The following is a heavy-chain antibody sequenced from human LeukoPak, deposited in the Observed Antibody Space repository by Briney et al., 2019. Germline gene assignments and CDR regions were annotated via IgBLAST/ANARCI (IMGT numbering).Heavy chain of an antibody. V-gene: IGHV3-66*01. CDR3: AGDFWSGYYDY. Sequence: GGSLRLSCAASGFTFSSYAMSWVRQAPGKGLEWVSVTYSGGSTYYADSVKGRFTISRDNSKNTLYLQMNSLRAEDTAVYYCAGDFWSGYYDYWGQGTLVAVSS. CDR2: TYSGGST. D-gene: IGHD3-3*01. J-gene: IGHJ4*02. CDR1: GFTFSSYA.